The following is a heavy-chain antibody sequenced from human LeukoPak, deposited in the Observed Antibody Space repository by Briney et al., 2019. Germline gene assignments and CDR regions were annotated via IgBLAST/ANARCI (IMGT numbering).Heavy chain of an antibody. J-gene: IGHJ4*02. Sequence: GESLKISCKGSGYNFTTYWVAWVRHMPGKGLEWMGIIYPGDSDTRYRPSFQGQVTISADKSISTAYLQWSSLKASDTAMYYCARPSSGWYVLDYWGQGTLVTVSS. D-gene: IGHD6-19*01. CDR2: IYPGDSDT. V-gene: IGHV5-51*01. CDR3: ARPSSGWYVLDY. CDR1: GYNFTTYW.